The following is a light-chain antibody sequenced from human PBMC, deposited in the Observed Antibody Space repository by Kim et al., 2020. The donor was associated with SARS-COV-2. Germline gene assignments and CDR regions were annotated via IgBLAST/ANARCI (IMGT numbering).Light chain of an antibody. J-gene: IGLJ3*02. Sequence: SYELTQPPSVSVSPGQTASITCSGDKLGDKYAYWYQQKPGQSPVLVIYQDTKRPSGIPGRFSGSNSGNTATLTISGTQAMDEADYYCQTWDSSTGVFGGGTQLTVL. CDR3: QTWDSSTGV. V-gene: IGLV3-1*01. CDR1: KLGDKY. CDR2: QDT.